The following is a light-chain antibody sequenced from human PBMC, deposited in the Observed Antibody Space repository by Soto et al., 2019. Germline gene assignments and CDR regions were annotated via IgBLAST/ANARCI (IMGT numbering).Light chain of an antibody. CDR3: GTWDCSLSAVV. CDR1: SSNIGNNY. V-gene: IGLV1-51*01. CDR2: DNN. J-gene: IGLJ2*01. Sequence: QSALTQPPSVSAAPGQKVTISCSGSSSNIGNNYVSWYQQLPGTAPKLLIYDNNKRPSGIPDRFSGSKSGTSATLGITGLQTGDEADYYSGTWDCSLSAVVFGGATKLTVL.